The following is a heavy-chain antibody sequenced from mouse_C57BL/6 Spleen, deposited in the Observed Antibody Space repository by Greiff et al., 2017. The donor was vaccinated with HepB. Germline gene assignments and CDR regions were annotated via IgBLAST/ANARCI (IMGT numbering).Heavy chain of an antibody. Sequence: VQLQQSGPELVKPGASVKISCKASGYAFSSSWMNWVKQRPGKGLEWIGRIYPGDGVTNYNGKFKGKATLTADKSSSTAYMQLSSLTSEDSAVYFCAKGGLRYFDYWGQGTTLTVSS. V-gene: IGHV1-82*01. J-gene: IGHJ2*01. D-gene: IGHD2-4*01. CDR1: GYAFSSSW. CDR3: AKGGLRYFDY. CDR2: IYPGDGVT.